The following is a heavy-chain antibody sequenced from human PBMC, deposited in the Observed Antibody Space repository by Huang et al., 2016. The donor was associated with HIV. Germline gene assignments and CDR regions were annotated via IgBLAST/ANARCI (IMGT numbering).Heavy chain of an antibody. CDR2: IYPGNTDT. Sequence: VQLVQSGAQVKKPGESLRISCKASGYSFTAYWIGWVRQMPGKGLERIGIIYPGNTDTRYRPPIEGQMTMRAERSNNTAYLQWGGLRDTDTAIYYGERHGSPPRYDRSGYYYITDWGRGTLVTVSS. CDR1: GYSFTAYW. D-gene: IGHD3-22*01. V-gene: IGHV5-51*01. CDR3: ERHGSPPRYDRSGYYYITD. J-gene: IGHJ4*02.